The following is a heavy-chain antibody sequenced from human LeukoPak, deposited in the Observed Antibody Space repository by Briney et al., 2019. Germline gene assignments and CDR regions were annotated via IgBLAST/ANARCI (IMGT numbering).Heavy chain of an antibody. CDR1: GGSISGYY. J-gene: IGHJ4*02. Sequence: SETLSLTCTVSGGSISGYYWSWIRQPAGKGLEWIGRIYISGSTDYNPSLKSRVTMSVDTSKNQFSLKLSSVTDADTAVYYCARHYVFVLGGSSFDYWGQGNLVTVSS. CDR3: ARHYVFVLGGSSFDY. V-gene: IGHV4-4*07. D-gene: IGHD3-16*01. CDR2: IYISGST.